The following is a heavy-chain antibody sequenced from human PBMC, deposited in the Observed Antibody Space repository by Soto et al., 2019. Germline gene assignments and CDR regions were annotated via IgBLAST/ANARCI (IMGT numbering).Heavy chain of an antibody. CDR1: GFTFSSYW. CDR2: INSDGSST. J-gene: IGHJ4*02. V-gene: IGHV3-74*01. Sequence: GGSLRLSCAASGFTFSSYWMHWVRQAPGKGLVWVSRINSDGSSTSYADSVKGRFTISRDNAKNTLYLQMNSLRAEDTAVYYCARGVYDILTGSVYFDYWGQGTLVTVSS. CDR3: ARGVYDILTGSVYFDY. D-gene: IGHD3-9*01.